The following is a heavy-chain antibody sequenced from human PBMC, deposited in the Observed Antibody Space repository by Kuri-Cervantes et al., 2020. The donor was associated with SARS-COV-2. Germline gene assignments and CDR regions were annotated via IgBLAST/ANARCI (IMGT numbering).Heavy chain of an antibody. D-gene: IGHD4-17*01. Sequence: SQTLSLTCAVYGGSLSNYYWSWIRQPPGKGLEWIGEINHSGSTYYNSSLESRVTISVDTSSKQFSLNLSSVTAADTAVYYCARAYGFLRYIYYMDVWGRGTTVTVSS. CDR2: INHSGST. V-gene: IGHV4-34*01. CDR1: GGSLSNYY. J-gene: IGHJ6*03. CDR3: ARAYGFLRYIYYMDV.